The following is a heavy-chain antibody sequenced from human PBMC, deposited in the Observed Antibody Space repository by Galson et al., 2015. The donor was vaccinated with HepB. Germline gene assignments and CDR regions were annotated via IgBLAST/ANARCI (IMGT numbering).Heavy chain of an antibody. CDR1: AFPFRGYA. CDR2: ISGSGGST. CDR3: AKVVPAAIHLDY. V-gene: IGHV3-23*01. Sequence: SLRLSCAASAFPFRGYAMHWVRQAPGKGLEWVSAISGSGGSTYYADSVKGRFTISRDNSKNTLYLQMNSLRAEDTAVYYCAKVVPAAIHLDYWGQGTLVTVSS. D-gene: IGHD2-2*02. J-gene: IGHJ4*02.